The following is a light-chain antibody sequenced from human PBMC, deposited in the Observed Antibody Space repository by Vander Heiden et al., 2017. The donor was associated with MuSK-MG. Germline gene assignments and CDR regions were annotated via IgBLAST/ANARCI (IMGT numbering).Light chain of an antibody. V-gene: IGLV2-11*01. CDR3: CSYAGSYTDV. J-gene: IGLJ1*01. Sequence: QSALPQPRSVSGSPGQSVTISCTGTSSDVGGYHYVSWYQQHPGKAPQPRIYDVSQRPSGVPDRFAGSKSGNKASLTIYGLQDEDEADDACCSYAGSYTDVFGTGTKVTV. CDR1: SSDVGGYHY. CDR2: DVS.